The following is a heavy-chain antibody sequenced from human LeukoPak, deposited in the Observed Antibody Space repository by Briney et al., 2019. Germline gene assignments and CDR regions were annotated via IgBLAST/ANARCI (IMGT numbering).Heavy chain of an antibody. Sequence: SETLSLTCTVFGGSISSGSYYWSWIRQPAGKGLEWIGRIYTSGSTNYNPSLKSRVTISVDTSKNQFSLRLSSVTAADTAVYYCASILTGYYIFDYWGQGTLVTVSS. V-gene: IGHV4-61*02. CDR2: IYTSGST. J-gene: IGHJ4*02. CDR3: ASILTGYYIFDY. D-gene: IGHD3-9*01. CDR1: GGSISSGSYY.